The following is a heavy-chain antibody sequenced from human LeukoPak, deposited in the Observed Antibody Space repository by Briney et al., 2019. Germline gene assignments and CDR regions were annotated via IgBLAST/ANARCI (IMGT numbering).Heavy chain of an antibody. CDR3: ATYGSGSYFRNLAEYFQH. D-gene: IGHD3-10*01. J-gene: IGHJ1*01. V-gene: IGHV3-21*01. Sequence: GGSLRLSCAASGFTFSSYSMNWARQAPGKGLEWVSSISSSSSYIYYADSVKGRFTISRDNAKNSLYLQMNSLRAEDTAVYYCATYGSGSYFRNLAEYFQHWGQGTLVTVSS. CDR1: GFTFSSYS. CDR2: ISSSSSYI.